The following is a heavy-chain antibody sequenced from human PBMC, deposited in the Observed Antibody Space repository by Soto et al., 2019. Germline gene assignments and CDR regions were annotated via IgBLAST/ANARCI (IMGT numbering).Heavy chain of an antibody. D-gene: IGHD2-15*01. CDR2: INSDGSST. Sequence: LRLSCAASGFTFSSYWMHWVRQAPGKGLVWVSRINSDGSSTSYADSVKGRFTISRDNAKNTLYLQMNSLRAEDTAVYYCARGDCSGGSCYSLGGMDVWGQGTTVTVS. V-gene: IGHV3-74*01. CDR1: GFTFSSYW. J-gene: IGHJ6*02. CDR3: ARGDCSGGSCYSLGGMDV.